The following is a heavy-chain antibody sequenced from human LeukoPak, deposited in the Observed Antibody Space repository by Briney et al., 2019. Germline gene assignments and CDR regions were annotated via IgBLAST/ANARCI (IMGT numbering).Heavy chain of an antibody. CDR3: ARIRMITFGGVIVRTYYFDY. CDR2: IYHRGNA. V-gene: IGHV4-38-2*01. CDR1: NYSISSGYY. J-gene: IGHJ4*02. Sequence: SETLSLTCAVSNYSISSGYYWGWIRQPPGKGLEWIGSIYHRGNAYYNPSLKSRVTISVDTSKNQFSLKLSSVTAADTAVYYCARIRMITFGGVIVRTYYFDYWGQGTLVTVPS. D-gene: IGHD3-16*02.